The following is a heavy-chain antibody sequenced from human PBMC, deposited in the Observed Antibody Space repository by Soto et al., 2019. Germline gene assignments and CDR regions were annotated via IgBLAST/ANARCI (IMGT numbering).Heavy chain of an antibody. CDR2: IKEDGSEK. CDR1: GFSFITYW. D-gene: IGHD3-9*01. Sequence: EVQLVESGGGLVQSGGSLRLSCEASGFSFITYWMNWVRQAPGKGLEWLAGIKEDGSEKQYVDSVKGRVTISRDNAKNSLYLQMNSLSEEDTAVYYCVRAISGSFALWGQGTLVIVSS. V-gene: IGHV3-7*04. CDR3: VRAISGSFAL. J-gene: IGHJ4*02.